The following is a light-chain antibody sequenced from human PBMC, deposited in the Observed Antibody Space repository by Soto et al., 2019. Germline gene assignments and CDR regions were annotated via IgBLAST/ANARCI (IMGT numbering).Light chain of an antibody. V-gene: IGKV3-11*01. CDR2: DTS. CDR1: QSVNNY. Sequence: EIVLTQSPATLSLSPGERATLSCRASQSVNNYLAWYQQKPGQAPRLLIYDTSDRASGIPARFSGSGSGTDFTLTISSLQSEDFAVYYCQQYNNWPRLTFGGGTKVDI. CDR3: QQYNNWPRLT. J-gene: IGKJ4*01.